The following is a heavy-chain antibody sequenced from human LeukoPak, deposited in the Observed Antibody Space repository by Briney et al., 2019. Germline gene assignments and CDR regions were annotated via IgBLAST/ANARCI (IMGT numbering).Heavy chain of an antibody. CDR2: ISSSGKSI. Sequence: TGGSLRLSCAASGFTYSSYSMNWVRQAPGEGLEWVSSISSSGKSIYYADSVKGRFTISRDNAKNSLYLQMNSLGAEDTAVYYCARDLGRSISCYDYWGQGTLVTVSS. CDR1: GFTYSSYS. J-gene: IGHJ4*02. CDR3: ARDLGRSISCYDY. V-gene: IGHV3-21*01. D-gene: IGHD2-2*01.